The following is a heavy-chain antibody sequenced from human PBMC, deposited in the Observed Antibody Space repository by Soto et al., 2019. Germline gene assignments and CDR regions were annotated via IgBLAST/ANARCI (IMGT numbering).Heavy chain of an antibody. D-gene: IGHD6-6*01. CDR1: GGSISSGGYY. J-gene: IGHJ6*02. Sequence: QVQLQESGPGLVKPSQTLSLTCTVSGGSISSGGYYWTWIRQHPGKGLEWIGYNYYSGITYYNPSLKNRVTTSLDTSKNQFSLKLSSVTAADTAVYYCARGSSIAGLYYGMDVWGQGTTVTVSS. CDR3: ARGSSIAGLYYGMDV. CDR2: NYYSGIT. V-gene: IGHV4-31*03.